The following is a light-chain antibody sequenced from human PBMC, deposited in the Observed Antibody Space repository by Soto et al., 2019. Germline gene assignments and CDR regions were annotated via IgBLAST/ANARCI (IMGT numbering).Light chain of an antibody. CDR2: GAS. Sequence: IVVTQAPGTLALAPGERATLSCRASQSVSTTYLGWYQQKPGQAPRLLIYGASTRATGIPDRFSGSGSGTDFTLTISRLEPEDFAVYYCQQYGNSPWTFGQGTKVDIK. CDR3: QQYGNSPWT. J-gene: IGKJ1*01. CDR1: QSVSTTY. V-gene: IGKV3-20*01.